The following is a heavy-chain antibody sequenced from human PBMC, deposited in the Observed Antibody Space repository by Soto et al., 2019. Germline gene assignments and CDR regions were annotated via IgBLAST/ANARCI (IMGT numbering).Heavy chain of an antibody. CDR2: IIPILGIA. V-gene: IGHV1-69*08. CDR3: ARDVRQWVAGYGMDV. CDR1: GGTFSSYT. Sequence: QVQLVQSGAEVKKPGSSVKVSCKASGGTFSSYTISWVRQAPGQGLEWMGRIIPILGIANYAQKFQGRVTITADKSTSTADMELSSLRSEDTAVYYCARDVRQWVAGYGMDVWGQGPTVTVSS. J-gene: IGHJ6*02. D-gene: IGHD2-8*01.